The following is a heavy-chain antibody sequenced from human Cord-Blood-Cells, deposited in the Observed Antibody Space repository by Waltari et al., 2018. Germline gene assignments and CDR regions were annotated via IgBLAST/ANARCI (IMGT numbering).Heavy chain of an antibody. D-gene: IGHD3-22*01. CDR1: GLTFSSFS. CDR2: ISSSSSYI. Sequence: EVQLVESGGGLVKPGGSLRLSCAASGLTFSSFSMNWVRQAQGKGLEWVSSISSSSSYINYADSVKGRFTISRDNAKNSLYLQMNSLRAEDTAVYYCARPPSDRGSKYFQHWGQGTLVTVSS. CDR3: ARPPSDRGSKYFQH. V-gene: IGHV3-21*01. J-gene: IGHJ1*01.